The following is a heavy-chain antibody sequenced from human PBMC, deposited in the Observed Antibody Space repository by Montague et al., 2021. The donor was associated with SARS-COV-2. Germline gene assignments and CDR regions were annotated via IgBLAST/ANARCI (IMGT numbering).Heavy chain of an antibody. J-gene: IGHJ6*02. V-gene: IGHV4-59*12. Sequence: SETLSLTCTVSGGSISSYYWSWIRQPPGKGLEWIGYNYYSGSTNYNPSLKSRVTISVDTSKNQFSLKLSSVTAADTAVYYCAREAYYYDSSGYYGGGYYYYYGMTSGAKGPRSPSP. CDR1: GGSISSYY. D-gene: IGHD3-22*01. CDR2: NYYSGST. CDR3: AREAYYYDSSGYYGGGYYYYYGMTS.